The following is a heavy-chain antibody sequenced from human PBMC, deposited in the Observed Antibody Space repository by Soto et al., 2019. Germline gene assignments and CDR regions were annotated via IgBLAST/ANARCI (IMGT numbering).Heavy chain of an antibody. D-gene: IGHD3-10*01. CDR3: GRQGFGALHGLVVV. CDR1: GGSISSNIYY. CDR2: IHPGWGA. J-gene: IGHJ6*02. V-gene: IGHV4-61*05. Sequence: SETLSLTCTVSGGSISSNIYYWGWIRQPPGKGLEWIGYIHPGWGANYNPSLKSRVTISLDTSKTQISLELSSMTAADAALYYCGRQGFGALHGLVVVWGQGTTVTAP.